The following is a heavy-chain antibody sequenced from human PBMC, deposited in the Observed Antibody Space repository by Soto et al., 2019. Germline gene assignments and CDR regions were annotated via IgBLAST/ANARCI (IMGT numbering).Heavy chain of an antibody. J-gene: IGHJ3*02. CDR2: INHSGST. CDR3: ARRDPFDI. V-gene: IGHV4-34*01. Sequence: SETLSLTCAVYGGSFSGYYWSWIRQPPGKGLEWIGEINHSGSTNYNPSLKSRVTISVDTSKNQFSLKLSSVTAADTAVYYCARRDPFDIWGQGTMVTVSS. CDR1: GGSFSGYY.